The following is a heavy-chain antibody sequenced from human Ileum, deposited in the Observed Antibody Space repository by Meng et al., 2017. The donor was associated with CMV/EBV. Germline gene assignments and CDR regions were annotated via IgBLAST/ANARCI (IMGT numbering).Heavy chain of an antibody. V-gene: IGHV7-4-1*02. CDR1: VYIFTSNY. Sequence: FTPSVYIFTSNYFIWVRRDPGQSPDWIGWIDSNPVNPAFAQDFTGQFVFSLDTSVSTTYLQISSLKAEDTAVYYCSRDGLSGRYFDYWGQGTLVTVSS. CDR3: SRDGLSGRYFDY. J-gene: IGHJ4*02. CDR2: IDSNPVNP. D-gene: IGHD1-26*01.